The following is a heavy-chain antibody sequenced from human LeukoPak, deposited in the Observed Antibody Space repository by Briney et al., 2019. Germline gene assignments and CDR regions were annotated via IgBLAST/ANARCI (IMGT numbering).Heavy chain of an antibody. J-gene: IGHJ4*02. D-gene: IGHD3-16*01. CDR3: ARDRGEGTDY. CDR2: IFRGGNT. V-gene: IGHV3-53*01. Sequence: GGSLRLSCAASGFSVSSNYMTWVRQAPGKGLDWVSVIFRGGNTYYAGSVKGRFTISRDNSKNTLYLQMNSLRAEDTAVYYCARDRGEGTDYWGQGTLVTVSS. CDR1: GFSVSSNY.